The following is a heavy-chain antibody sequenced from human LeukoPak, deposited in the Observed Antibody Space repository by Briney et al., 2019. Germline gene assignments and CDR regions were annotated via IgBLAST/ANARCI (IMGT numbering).Heavy chain of an antibody. CDR3: ARVSHPSHYDILTGYLNYYGMDV. J-gene: IGHJ6*02. CDR2: ISYDGSNK. D-gene: IGHD3-9*01. V-gene: IGHV3-30-3*01. Sequence: GRSLRLSCAASGFTFSSYAMHWVRQAPGKGLEWVAVISYDGSNKYYADSVKGRFTISRDNSKNTLYLQMNSLRAEDTAVYYCARVSHPSHYDILTGYLNYYGMDVWGQGTTVTVSS. CDR1: GFTFSSYA.